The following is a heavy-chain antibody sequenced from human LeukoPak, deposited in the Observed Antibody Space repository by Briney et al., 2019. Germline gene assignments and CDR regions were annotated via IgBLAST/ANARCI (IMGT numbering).Heavy chain of an antibody. CDR2: IIPVFGTS. CDR3: ARDLEGLTIFY. J-gene: IGHJ4*02. CDR1: GGSFRTYA. Sequence: GAAVKVSCKASGGSFRTYAISWVRQAPGQGLEYMGGIIPVFGTSIYAQKIQDRVTITADESTSTAYMELNSLRSEDTAVYYCARDLEGLTIFYWGQGTLVTVSS. V-gene: IGHV1-69*13. D-gene: IGHD3-9*01.